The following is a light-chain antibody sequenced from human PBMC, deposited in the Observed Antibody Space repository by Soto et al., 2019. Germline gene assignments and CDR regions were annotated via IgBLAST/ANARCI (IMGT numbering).Light chain of an antibody. CDR3: QSSDSSLSGSRV. CDR2: GNN. Sequence: QSVLTQPPSVPGAPGQRVIISCTGSSSNIGAGNDVQWYQQLPGTAPKLLIYGNNNRPSGVPDRFSGSKSGTSASLAITGLQAEDEADYYCQSSDSSLSGSRVFGGGTKLTVL. V-gene: IGLV1-40*01. J-gene: IGLJ2*01. CDR1: SSNIGAGND.